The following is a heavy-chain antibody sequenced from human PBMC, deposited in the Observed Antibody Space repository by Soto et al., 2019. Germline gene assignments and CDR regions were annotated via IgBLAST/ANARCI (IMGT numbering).Heavy chain of an antibody. Sequence: SVKVSCKASGGTFSSYAISWVRQAPGQGLEWMGGIIPIFGTANYAQKFQGRVTITADESTSTAYMELSSLRSEDTAVYYCASLPGYCSSTSCYIPGMDVWGQGTTVTVSS. CDR2: IIPIFGTA. V-gene: IGHV1-69*13. CDR3: ASLPGYCSSTSCYIPGMDV. D-gene: IGHD2-2*02. J-gene: IGHJ6*02. CDR1: GGTFSSYA.